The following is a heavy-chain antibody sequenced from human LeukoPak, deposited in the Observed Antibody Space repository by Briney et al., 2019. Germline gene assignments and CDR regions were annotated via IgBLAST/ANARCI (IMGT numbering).Heavy chain of an antibody. J-gene: IGHJ4*02. CDR1: GGSISSSSYY. CDR2: IYYSGST. CDR3: ARQRSSWYSFWDY. Sequence: SETLSLTCTVSGGSISSSSYYWGWIRQPPGKGLEWIGSIYYSGSTYYNPSLKSRVTMSVDTSKNQFSLKLSSVTAADTAVYYCARQRSSWYSFWDYWGQGTLVTVSS. V-gene: IGHV4-39*01. D-gene: IGHD6-13*01.